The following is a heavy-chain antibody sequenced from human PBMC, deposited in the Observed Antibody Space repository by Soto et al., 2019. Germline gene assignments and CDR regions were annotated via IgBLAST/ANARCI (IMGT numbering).Heavy chain of an antibody. CDR2: LYSGGRI. Sequence: EAQLVESGGGLIQPGGSLRLSCAASGFTVSDNYITWVRQAPGKGLEWVSLLYSGGRIYYADSVKGRFTISRDTSKTTLYLQMNSLRTGDTAVYYCARSDRDYAYALNVWGQGTTVTVSS. CDR3: ARSDRDYAYALNV. J-gene: IGHJ6*02. CDR1: GFTVSDNY. D-gene: IGHD3-16*01. V-gene: IGHV3-53*01.